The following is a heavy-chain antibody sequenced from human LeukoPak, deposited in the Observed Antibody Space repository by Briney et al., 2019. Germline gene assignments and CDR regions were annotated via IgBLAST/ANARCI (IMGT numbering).Heavy chain of an antibody. CDR3: ARDADSSGYYGGYYYHGMDV. CDR1: GFTFSSYW. V-gene: IGHV3-7*01. Sequence: GGSLRLSCAASGFTFSSYWMSWVRQAPGKGLEWVANIKQDGSEKYYVDSVKGRFTISRDNAKNSLYLQMNSLRAEDTAVYYCARDADSSGYYGGYYYHGMDVWGQGTTVTVSS. D-gene: IGHD3-22*01. CDR2: IKQDGSEK. J-gene: IGHJ6*02.